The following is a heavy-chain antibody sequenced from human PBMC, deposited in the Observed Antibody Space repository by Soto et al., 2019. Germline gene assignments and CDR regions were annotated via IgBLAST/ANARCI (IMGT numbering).Heavy chain of an antibody. Sequence: GGSLRLSCAASGFTFSSYGMHWVRQAPGKGLEWVAVISYDGSNKYYADSVKGRFTISRDNSKNTLYLQMNSLRAEDTAVYYCAKDQKDDFWSGRWPNQWGQGTLVTVSS. CDR3: AKDQKDDFWSGRWPNQ. V-gene: IGHV3-30*18. J-gene: IGHJ4*02. D-gene: IGHD3-3*01. CDR2: ISYDGSNK. CDR1: GFTFSSYG.